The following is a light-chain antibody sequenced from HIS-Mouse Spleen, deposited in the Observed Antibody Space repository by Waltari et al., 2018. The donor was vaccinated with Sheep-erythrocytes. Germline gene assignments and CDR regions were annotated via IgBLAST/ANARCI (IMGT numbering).Light chain of an antibody. Sequence: QSALTQPPSASGSPGQSVTISCTGTSSDVGGYNYVSWYQQHPGKAPKLMSYEVSKRPSGVPDRFSGSKSGNPASLTVSWLQAEDEAYYYCSSYAGSNNLVFGGGTKLTVL. J-gene: IGLJ2*01. V-gene: IGLV2-8*01. CDR1: SSDVGGYNY. CDR2: EVS. CDR3: SSYAGSNNLV.